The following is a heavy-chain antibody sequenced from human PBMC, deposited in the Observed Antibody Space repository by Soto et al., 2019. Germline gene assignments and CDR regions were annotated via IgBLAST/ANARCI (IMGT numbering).Heavy chain of an antibody. CDR2: IKSKTDGGTT. CDR3: TTDPQRHYYDSYDSAFDI. J-gene: IGHJ3*02. D-gene: IGHD3-22*01. CDR1: GFTFSNAW. V-gene: IGHV3-15*07. Sequence: GGSLRLSCAASGFTFSNAWVNWVRQAPGEGPGWVGRIKSKTDGGTTDYAAPVKGRFTISRDDSKNTLYLQMNSLKTEDTAVYYCTTDPQRHYYDSYDSAFDIWGRGTMVTVSS.